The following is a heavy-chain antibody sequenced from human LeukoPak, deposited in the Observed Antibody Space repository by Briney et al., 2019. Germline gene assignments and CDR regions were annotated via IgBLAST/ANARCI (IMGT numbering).Heavy chain of an antibody. J-gene: IGHJ4*02. V-gene: IGHV4-61*08. CDR3: ARTKVTIFGVVGNQGFDY. CDR1: GGSISSGGYY. Sequence: SETLSLTCTVSGGSISSGGYYWSWIRQHPGKGLEWIGYIYYSGSTNYNPSLKSRVTISVDTSKNQFSLKLSSVTAADTAVYYCARTKVTIFGVVGNQGFDYWGQGTLVTVPS. CDR2: IYYSGST. D-gene: IGHD3-3*01.